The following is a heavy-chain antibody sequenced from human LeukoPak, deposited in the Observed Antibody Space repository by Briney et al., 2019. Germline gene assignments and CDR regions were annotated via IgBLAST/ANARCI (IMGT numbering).Heavy chain of an antibody. J-gene: IGHJ5*02. Sequence: SVKVSCKASGGTFSSYAISWVRQAPGQGLEWMGMITPIFGTANYAQKFQGRVTITADKSTNTAYMELSSLRSEDTAVYYCARDGAGGYCSSTRCYVFDPWGQGTLVTVSS. CDR2: ITPIFGTA. CDR1: GGTFSSYA. CDR3: ARDGAGGYCSSTRCYVFDP. V-gene: IGHV1-69*06. D-gene: IGHD2-2*01.